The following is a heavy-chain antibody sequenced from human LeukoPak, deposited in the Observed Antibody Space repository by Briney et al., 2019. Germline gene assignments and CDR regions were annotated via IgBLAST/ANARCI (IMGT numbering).Heavy chain of an antibody. J-gene: IGHJ4*02. V-gene: IGHV3-7*03. CDR3: ARDRYGDYDY. CDR2: IKQDGIEK. Sequence: PGGSLRLSCAASGFTFSIYWMSWVRQAPGKGLEWVANIKQDGIEKYYVDSVKGRFTISRDNAKNSLYLQMNSLRAEDTAVYYCARDRYGDYDYWGQGTLVTVSS. D-gene: IGHD4-17*01. CDR1: GFTFSIYW.